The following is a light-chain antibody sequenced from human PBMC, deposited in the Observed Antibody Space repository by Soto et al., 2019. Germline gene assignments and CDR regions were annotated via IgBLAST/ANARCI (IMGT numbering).Light chain of an antibody. J-gene: IGKJ3*01. CDR1: QSLLHSKGYNY. V-gene: IGKV2-28*01. Sequence: DSVMTQSPLSLPVTPGEPASISCRSSQSLLHSKGYNYLDWHLQKPGQSPQLLMYLGSNRASGVTERFSGSGSGTDLTLNIRRVEAEDVGVYYCVHALHLRVTFGPGTKVDI. CDR2: LGS. CDR3: VHALHLRVT.